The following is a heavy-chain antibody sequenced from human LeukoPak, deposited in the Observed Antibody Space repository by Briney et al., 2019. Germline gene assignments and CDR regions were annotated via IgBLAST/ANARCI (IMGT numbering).Heavy chain of an antibody. CDR1: GYSISSGYY. V-gene: IGHV4-38-2*02. J-gene: IGHJ4*02. Sequence: SETLSLTCTVSGYSISSGYYWGWIRQPPGKGLEWIGSIYHSGSTYYNPSLKSRVTISVDTSKNQFSLKLSSVTAADTAVYYCARHNYDSSGYYYTFDYWGQGTLVTVSS. D-gene: IGHD3-22*01. CDR3: ARHNYDSSGYYYTFDY. CDR2: IYHSGST.